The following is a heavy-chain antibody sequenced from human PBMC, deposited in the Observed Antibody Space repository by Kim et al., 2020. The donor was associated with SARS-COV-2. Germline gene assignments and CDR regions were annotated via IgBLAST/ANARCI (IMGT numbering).Heavy chain of an antibody. Sequence: GGSLRLSCAASGFTFSSYAMSWVRQAPGKGLEWVSAISGSGGSTYYADSVKGRFTISRDNSKNTLYLQMNSLRAEDTAVYYCAKTQEASHFITGRVRWFDPWGQGTLVTVSS. V-gene: IGHV3-23*01. CDR2: ISGSGGST. D-gene: IGHD3-22*01. CDR1: GFTFSSYA. J-gene: IGHJ5*02. CDR3: AKTQEASHFITGRVRWFDP.